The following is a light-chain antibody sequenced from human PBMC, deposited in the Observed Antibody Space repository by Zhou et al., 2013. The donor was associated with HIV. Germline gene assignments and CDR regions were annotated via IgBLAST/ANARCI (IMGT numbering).Light chain of an antibody. Sequence: QSALTQPPSASGTPGQSVTISCTGTSSDVGGYNYVAWYQQHPGKVPKIMIYEVTKRPSGVPDRFSGSKSGNTASLTVSGLQAEDEAEYYCAAWDDSLNAYVFGTGTKVTVL. CDR2: EVT. CDR1: SSDVGGYNY. CDR3: AAWDDSLNAYV. J-gene: IGLJ1*01. V-gene: IGLV2-8*01.